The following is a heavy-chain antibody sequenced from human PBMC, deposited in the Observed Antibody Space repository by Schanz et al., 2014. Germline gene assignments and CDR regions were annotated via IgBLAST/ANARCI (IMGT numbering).Heavy chain of an antibody. CDR1: GFNFGDYY. CDR2: INPDGSGK. Sequence: DVQLVESGGGLVQSGGSLRLSCAASGFNFGDYYMTWVRQAPGKGLESVAKINPDGSGKYYVVSVEGRFTISRDNAKNSLYLQMNSLRAEDTALYYCARDTAQSCIGPSCFEYFQHWGQGALVTVSA. CDR3: ARDTAQSCIGPSCFEYFQH. D-gene: IGHD2-2*01. V-gene: IGHV3-7*03. J-gene: IGHJ1*01.